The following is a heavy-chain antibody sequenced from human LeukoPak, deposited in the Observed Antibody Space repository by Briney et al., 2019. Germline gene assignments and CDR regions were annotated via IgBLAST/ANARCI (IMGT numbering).Heavy chain of an antibody. CDR1: GFTFSDCN. CDR2: ITTTGTHT. J-gene: IGHJ5*02. Sequence: GGSLRLSCAASGFTFSDCNMNWVRQAPGKGLEWVSSITTTGTHTYYADSVKGRFTISRDNAKNSLYLQMNSLRAEDTAVYYCARRSPEGNWFDPWGQGTLVTVSS. V-gene: IGHV3-21*04. CDR3: ARRSPEGNWFDP.